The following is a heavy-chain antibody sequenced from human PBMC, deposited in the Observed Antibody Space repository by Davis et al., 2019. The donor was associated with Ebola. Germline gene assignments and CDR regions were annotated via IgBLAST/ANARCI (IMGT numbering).Heavy chain of an antibody. V-gene: IGHV4-39*01. CDR1: GASIASSRYY. Sequence: PSETLFPTCTVSGASIASSRYYWGFVRQPPGPGLEWIGNIYYSGSTKYNPSLQGRVTMSIDTPRDQFALRLHSVTAADTAVYYCARIRGTGDRRGEDHWGQGILVTVSP. J-gene: IGHJ4*02. D-gene: IGHD7-27*01. CDR3: ARIRGTGDRRGEDH. CDR2: IYYSGST.